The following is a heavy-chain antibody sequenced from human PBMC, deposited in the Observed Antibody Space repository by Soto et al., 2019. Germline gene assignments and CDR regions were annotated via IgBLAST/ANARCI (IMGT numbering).Heavy chain of an antibody. CDR2: VSNDGSDK. CDR1: GFTFSGYA. J-gene: IGHJ4*02. D-gene: IGHD3-16*02. Sequence: QVQLVESGGGVVQPGRSLRLSCAASGFTFSGYAMHWVRQAPGKGLEWVAVVSNDGSDKYYADSVKGRFTISRDYSTKTLYLQMSSLRTDDTAVYYCARGIAADYVSGTYRQRNYYFDSWGQGTLVTVSS. V-gene: IGHV3-30-3*01. CDR3: ARGIAADYVSGTYRQRNYYFDS.